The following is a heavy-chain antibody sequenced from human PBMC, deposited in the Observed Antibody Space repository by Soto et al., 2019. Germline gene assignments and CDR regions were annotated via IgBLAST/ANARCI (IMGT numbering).Heavy chain of an antibody. CDR1: GFPFSSYN. J-gene: IGHJ5*02. V-gene: IGHV3-48*02. CDR2: ISISSSTI. CDR3: ARFVVGSGRAFDP. Sequence: EVQLVESGGGLVQPGGSVRLACAASGFPFSSYNMNWVRQAPGKGLEWVSYISISSSTIYYTDSVRGRFTISRDNAKNALYLQMTSLRDEDTAVYYCARFVVGSGRAFDPWGQGTLVTVSS. D-gene: IGHD1-26*01.